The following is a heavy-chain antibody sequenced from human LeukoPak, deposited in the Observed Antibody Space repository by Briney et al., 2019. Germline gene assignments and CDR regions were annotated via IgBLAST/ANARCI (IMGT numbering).Heavy chain of an antibody. Sequence: GGSLRLSCAVSGITFSDQYMNWLRQAPGKGLEWVSYISPDSRDTNYIDSVKGRFIISRDNARNSLFLQMNSLRAEDTAVYYCARTARLLGHWGQGTLVTVSS. CDR2: ISPDSRDT. CDR3: ARTARLLGH. D-gene: IGHD2-15*01. J-gene: IGHJ4*02. V-gene: IGHV3-11*06. CDR1: GITFSDQY.